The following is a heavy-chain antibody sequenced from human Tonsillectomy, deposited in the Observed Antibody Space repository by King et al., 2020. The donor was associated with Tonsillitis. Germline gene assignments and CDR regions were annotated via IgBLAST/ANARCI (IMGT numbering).Heavy chain of an antibody. CDR3: ARGGRSSYYYYGMDV. Sequence: QLVQSGGGLVQPGGSLRLSCAASGFTFSSYSMNWVRQAPGKGLEWVSYISGSSSTLYYADSVKGRFTISRDNAKNSLYLQMNSLRDEDTAVYYCARGGRSSYYYYGMDVWGQGTTVTVSS. V-gene: IGHV3-48*02. CDR1: GFTFSSYS. D-gene: IGHD6-6*01. J-gene: IGHJ6*02. CDR2: ISGSSSTL.